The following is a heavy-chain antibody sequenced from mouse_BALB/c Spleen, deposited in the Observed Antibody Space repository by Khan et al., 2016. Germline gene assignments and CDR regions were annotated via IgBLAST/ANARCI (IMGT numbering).Heavy chain of an antibody. Sequence: EVQLQESGPGLVKPSQSLSLTCTVTGYSITSDYAWNWIRQFPGNKLEWMGSISYSGSTSYNLSLKNRISITRDTSHHQLFPALNSVTTEDTATYYSAIRGVYYYGAWFAYWGQGTLVTVSA. D-gene: IGHD1-1*01. CDR1: GYSITSDYA. J-gene: IGHJ3*01. CDR2: ISYSGST. CDR3: AIRGVYYYGAWFAY. V-gene: IGHV3-2*02.